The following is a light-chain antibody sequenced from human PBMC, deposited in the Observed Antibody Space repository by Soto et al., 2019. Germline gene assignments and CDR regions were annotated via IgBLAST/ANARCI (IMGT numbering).Light chain of an antibody. J-gene: IGKJ1*01. CDR3: QQYGSSPWT. Sequence: EIVLTQSPGTLSLSLGERATLSCRASQSVTSSFLAWYQQKPGQAPRLLIYGASSRATGIPDRFSGSGSGTDFTLTISRLEPEDFAVYYCQQYGSSPWTFGQGXKV. CDR2: GAS. V-gene: IGKV3-20*01. CDR1: QSVTSSF.